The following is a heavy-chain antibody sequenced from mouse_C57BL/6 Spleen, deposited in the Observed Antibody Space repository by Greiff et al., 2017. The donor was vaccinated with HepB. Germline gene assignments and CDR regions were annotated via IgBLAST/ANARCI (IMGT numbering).Heavy chain of an antibody. Sequence: QVQLKESGAELVRPGASVTLSCKASGYTFTDYEMHWVKQTPVHGLEWIGAIDPETGGTAYNQKFKGKAILTADKSSSTAYMELRSLTSEDSAVYYCTRTPFYYGTNYWGQGTSVTVSS. CDR1: GYTFTDYE. J-gene: IGHJ4*01. CDR2: IDPETGGT. D-gene: IGHD1-1*01. V-gene: IGHV1-15*01. CDR3: TRTPFYYGTNY.